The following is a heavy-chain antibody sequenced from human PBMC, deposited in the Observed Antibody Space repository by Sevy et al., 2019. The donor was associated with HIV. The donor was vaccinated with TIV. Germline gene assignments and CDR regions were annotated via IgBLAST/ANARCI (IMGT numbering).Heavy chain of an antibody. V-gene: IGHV3-7*01. CDR1: GFTFSSHW. CDR2: IKQDGSEK. D-gene: IGHD6-13*01. J-gene: IGHJ6*02. CDR3: ARDTGGIGMDV. Sequence: GFLRLSCAASGFTFSSHWMSWVRQAPGKGLEWVATIKQDGSEKYYVDSVKGRFTISRDNAKNSLSLQMNSLRAEDTAVYYCARDTGGIGMDVWGQGTTVTVSS.